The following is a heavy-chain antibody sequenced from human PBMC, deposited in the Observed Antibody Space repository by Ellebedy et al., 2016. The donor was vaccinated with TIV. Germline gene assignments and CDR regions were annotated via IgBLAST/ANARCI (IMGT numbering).Heavy chain of an antibody. J-gene: IGHJ4*02. CDR1: GDSINDHY. V-gene: IGHV4-59*08. D-gene: IGHD5-18*01. CDR3: ARMGQLWSLGAFDY. Sequence: MPSETLSLTCTVSGDSINDHYWSWIRQPPGKGLEWIGYIYYSGSPNYNPSLESRVSISVDRSKNHFSLKLGSVTAADTAVYYCARMGQLWSLGAFDYWGQGTLVTVSS. CDR2: IYYSGSP.